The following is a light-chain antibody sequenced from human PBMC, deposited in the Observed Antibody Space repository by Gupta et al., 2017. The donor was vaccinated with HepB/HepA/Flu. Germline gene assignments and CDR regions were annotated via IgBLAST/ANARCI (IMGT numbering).Light chain of an antibody. V-gene: IGKV3-20*01. CDR1: QSVSSSY. J-gene: IGKJ3*01. CDR3: QQYGNSPQRVFT. Sequence: EIVLTQSPGTLSLSPGERATLSCRASQSVSSSYLAWYQQKPGQAPRPLIYGASSRATGSPDRFSGSGSGTDCTLTISRLEPEEFAVYYCQQYGNSPQRVFTFGHGTKVDIK. CDR2: GAS.